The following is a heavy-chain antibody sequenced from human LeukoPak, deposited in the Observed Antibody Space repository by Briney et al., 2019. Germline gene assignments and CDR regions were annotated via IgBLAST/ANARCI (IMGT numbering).Heavy chain of an antibody. CDR2: ISYDGSNK. D-gene: IGHD3-10*01. CDR3: AKDRDMVRGVTYYYFDY. V-gene: IGHV3-30*18. CDR1: GSTFSSYG. Sequence: GGSLRLSCAASGSTFSSYGMHWVRQAPGRGLEWVAVISYDGSNKYYADSVKGRFTISRDNSKNTLYLQMSSLRAEDTAVYYCAKDRDMVRGVTYYYFDYWGQGTLVTVSS. J-gene: IGHJ4*02.